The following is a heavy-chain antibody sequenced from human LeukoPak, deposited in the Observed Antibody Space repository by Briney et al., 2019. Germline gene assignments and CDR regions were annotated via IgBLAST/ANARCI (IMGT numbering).Heavy chain of an antibody. D-gene: IGHD4-17*01. J-gene: IGHJ4*02. CDR1: GFIFSNDA. Sequence: GRSLRLSCAASGFIFSNDAMHWVRQAPGKGLEWVAFIWFDGSNKHYADSVKGRFTISRDNSKNTLYLQMNSLRAEDTAVYYCARDYGDYGGYWGQGTLVTVSS. CDR2: IWFDGSNK. CDR3: ARDYGDYGGY. V-gene: IGHV3-33*01.